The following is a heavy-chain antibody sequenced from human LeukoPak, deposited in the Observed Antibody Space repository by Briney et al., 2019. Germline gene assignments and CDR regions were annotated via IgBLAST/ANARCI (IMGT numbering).Heavy chain of an antibody. D-gene: IGHD3-3*01. CDR1: GFTFNRYA. J-gene: IGHJ4*02. V-gene: IGHV3-23*01. CDR3: AKGQSRDDFWSGYLPHFDY. CDR2: ISGRGDDT. Sequence: GGSLRLSCAASGFTFNRYAMTWVRQAPGKGLEWVSSISGRGDDTYSADSVKGRFTISRDNSKNTLYLQMNSLRAEDTAVYYCAKGQSRDDFWSGYLPHFDYWGQGTLVTVFS.